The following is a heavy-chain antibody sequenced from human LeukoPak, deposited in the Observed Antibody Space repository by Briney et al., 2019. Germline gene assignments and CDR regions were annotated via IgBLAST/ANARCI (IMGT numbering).Heavy chain of an antibody. D-gene: IGHD3-10*01. V-gene: IGHV4-34*01. Sequence: SETLSLTCAVYGGSFSGYYWSWIRQPPGKGLEWIGEINHSGSTNYNPSLKSRVTISVDTSKNQFSLKLSSVTAADTAVYYRARVGYGSGSYYNNAFDIWGQGTMVTVSS. CDR2: INHSGST. CDR3: ARVGYGSGSYYNNAFDI. J-gene: IGHJ3*02. CDR1: GGSFSGYY.